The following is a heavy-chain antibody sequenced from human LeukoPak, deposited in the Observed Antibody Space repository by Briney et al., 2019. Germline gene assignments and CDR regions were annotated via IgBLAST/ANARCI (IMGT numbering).Heavy chain of an antibody. J-gene: IGHJ4*02. CDR2: IIPIFGTA. CDR3: AIWDLYSSMFDY. V-gene: IGHV1-69*13. CDR1: GYTFTSYA. D-gene: IGHD6-13*01. Sequence: ASVKVSCKASGYTFTSYAMNWVRQAPGQGLEWMGGIIPIFGTANYAQKFQGRVTITADESTSTAYMELSSLRSEDTAVYYCAIWDLYSSMFDYWGQGTLVTVSS.